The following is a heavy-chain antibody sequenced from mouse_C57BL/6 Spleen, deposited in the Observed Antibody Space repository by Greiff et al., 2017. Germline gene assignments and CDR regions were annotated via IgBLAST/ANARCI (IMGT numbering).Heavy chain of an antibody. Sequence: QVQLQQPGAELVKPGASVKMSCKASGYTFTSYWITWVKQRPGQGLEWIGDLYPGSGSTNYNEKFKSKATLTVDTSSSTAYMQLSSLTSEDSAVYYCARVIGYYDYDDYAMDYWGQGTSVTVSS. D-gene: IGHD2-4*01. V-gene: IGHV1-55*01. CDR2: LYPGSGST. CDR3: ARVIGYYDYDDYAMDY. CDR1: GYTFTSYW. J-gene: IGHJ4*01.